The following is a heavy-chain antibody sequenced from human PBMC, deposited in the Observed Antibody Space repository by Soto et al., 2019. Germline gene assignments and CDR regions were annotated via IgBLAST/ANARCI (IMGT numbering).Heavy chain of an antibody. V-gene: IGHV1-8*02. CDR1: GYTFTPHH. J-gene: IGHJ6*02. D-gene: IGHD3-10*01. CDR2: MNPNSGNT. CDR3: ARGRDYYGSGRLADV. Sequence: ASVKVSCKASGYTFTPHHMHWVRQAAGQGLEWMGWMNPNSGNTGYAQKFQGRVTMTRNTSISTAYMELSSLRSEDTAVYYCARGRDYYGSGRLADVWGQGTTVTV.